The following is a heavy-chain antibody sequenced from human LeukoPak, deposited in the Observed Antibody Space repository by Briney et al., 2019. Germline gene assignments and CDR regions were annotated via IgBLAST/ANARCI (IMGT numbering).Heavy chain of an antibody. Sequence: TGGSLRLSCVASGLTFNSHSMSWVRQAPGMVLEWVSVVNTNGDVTFYADFVKGRFTISRDNSKNTLFLQMNRLRAEDTAVYYCAKLSLSGRSQSADYWGQGTLVTVSS. CDR3: AKLSLSGRSQSADY. D-gene: IGHD3-10*01. CDR1: GLTFNSHS. V-gene: IGHV3-23*01. J-gene: IGHJ4*02. CDR2: VNTNGDVT.